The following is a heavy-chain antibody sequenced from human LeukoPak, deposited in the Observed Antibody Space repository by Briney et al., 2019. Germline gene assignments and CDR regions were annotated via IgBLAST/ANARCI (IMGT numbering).Heavy chain of an antibody. J-gene: IGHJ4*02. D-gene: IGHD3-10*01. CDR2: IYYSGST. CDR1: GGSISSSSYY. V-gene: IGHV4-39*07. CDR3: ASSEGYYGSGSYYLNDY. Sequence: SETLSLTCTVSGGSISSSSYYWGWIRQPPGKGLEWIGSIYYSGSTNYNPSLKSRVTISVDTSKNQFSLKLSSVTAADTAVYYCASSEGYYGSGSYYLNDYWGQGTLVTVSS.